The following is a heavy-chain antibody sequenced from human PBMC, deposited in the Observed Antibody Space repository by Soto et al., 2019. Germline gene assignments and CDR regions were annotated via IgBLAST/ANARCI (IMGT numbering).Heavy chain of an antibody. CDR2: IIPIFGTA. V-gene: IGHV1-69*06. CDR1: GGTFSSYA. J-gene: IGHJ6*02. CDR3: ARDSSAKYDFWSGYSSGMDG. Sequence: SVKVSCKASGGTFSSYAISWVRQAPGQGLEWMGGIIPIFGTANYAQKFQGRVTITADKSTSTAYMELSSLRSEDTAVYYCARDSSAKYDFWSGYSSGMDGRGRETTVTVSS. D-gene: IGHD3-3*01.